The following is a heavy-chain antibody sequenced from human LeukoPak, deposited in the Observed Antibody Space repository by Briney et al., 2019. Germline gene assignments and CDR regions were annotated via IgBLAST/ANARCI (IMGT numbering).Heavy chain of an antibody. Sequence: GASVKVSCKASGYTFTSYDIKWVRQTTGQGLEWMGWMNPNSGNTGYAQKFQGRVTMTRNTSISTAYMELSSLRSEDTAVYYCARDRLWFGERAFDIWGQGTMVTVSS. CDR2: MNPNSGNT. J-gene: IGHJ3*02. V-gene: IGHV1-8*01. CDR3: ARDRLWFGERAFDI. D-gene: IGHD3-10*01. CDR1: GYTFTSYD.